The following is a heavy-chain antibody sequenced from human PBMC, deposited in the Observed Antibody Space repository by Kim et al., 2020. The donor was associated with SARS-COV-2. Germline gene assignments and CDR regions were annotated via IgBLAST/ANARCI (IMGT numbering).Heavy chain of an antibody. D-gene: IGHD4-17*01. CDR3: ARHRTVDAFDI. V-gene: IGHV5-51*01. J-gene: IGHJ3*02. Sequence: TRYSPSFQGQVTISADKSISTAYLQWSSLKASDTAMYYCARHRTVDAFDIWGQGTMVTVSS. CDR2: T.